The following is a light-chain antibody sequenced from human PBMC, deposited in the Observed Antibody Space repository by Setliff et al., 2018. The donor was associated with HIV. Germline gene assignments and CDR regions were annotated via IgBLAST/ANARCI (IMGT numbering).Light chain of an antibody. Sequence: SVLTQPRSVSGSPGQSVTISCTGTSSDVGGYSYVSWYQQNPGKAPRLIIYDVLKRSSGIPDRFSGSKSGNTASLTISGLQAEDEADYHCCSYAGGDTYVLFGGGTKVTVL. CDR1: SSDVGGYSY. J-gene: IGLJ2*01. CDR3: CSYAGGDTYVL. V-gene: IGLV2-11*01. CDR2: DVL.